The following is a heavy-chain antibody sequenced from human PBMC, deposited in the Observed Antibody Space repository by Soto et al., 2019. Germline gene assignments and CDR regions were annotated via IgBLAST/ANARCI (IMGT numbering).Heavy chain of an antibody. D-gene: IGHD3-22*01. V-gene: IGHV1-58*01. J-gene: IGHJ3*02. CDR1: GFTFTSSA. Sequence: GASVKVSCKAPGFTFTSSAVQWVRQARGQRLEWIGWIVVGSGNTNYAQKFQERVTITRDMSTSTAYMELSSLRSEDTAVYYCAAWGGRTYYYDSSGYRDAFDIWGQGTMVT. CDR3: AAWGGRTYYYDSSGYRDAFDI. CDR2: IVVGSGNT.